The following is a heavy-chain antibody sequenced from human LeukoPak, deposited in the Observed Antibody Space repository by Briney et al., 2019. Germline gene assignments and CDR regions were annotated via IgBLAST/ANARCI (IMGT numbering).Heavy chain of an antibody. CDR3: ARDSRIQPLDDYYYYGMDV. D-gene: IGHD5-18*01. Sequence: ASVKVSCKASGYTFTSYYMHWVRQAPGQGLEWMGIINPSGGSTSYAQKFQGRVTMTRDTSTSTVYMELSSLRSEDTAVYYCARDSRIQPLDDYYYYGMDVWGQGTTVTVSS. CDR2: INPSGGST. CDR1: GYTFTSYY. J-gene: IGHJ6*02. V-gene: IGHV1-46*01.